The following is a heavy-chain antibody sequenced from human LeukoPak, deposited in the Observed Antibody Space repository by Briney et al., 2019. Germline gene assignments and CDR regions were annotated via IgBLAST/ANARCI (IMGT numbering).Heavy chain of an antibody. V-gene: IGHV1-18*01. Sequence: GASVKVSCKASGYTFTSYGISWVRQAPGQGLEWMGWISAYNGNTNYAQKLQGRVTMTTDTSTSTAYMELRSLRSDDTAVYYCARAQFYYDSSGPYYFDYWGQGTLVTVSS. CDR2: ISAYNGNT. J-gene: IGHJ4*02. CDR1: GYTFTSYG. D-gene: IGHD3-22*01. CDR3: ARAQFYYDSSGPYYFDY.